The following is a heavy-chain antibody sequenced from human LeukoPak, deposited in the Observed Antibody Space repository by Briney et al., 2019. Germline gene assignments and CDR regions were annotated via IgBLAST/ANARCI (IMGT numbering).Heavy chain of an antibody. D-gene: IGHD3-22*01. J-gene: IGHJ4*02. CDR1: GYTFTSHG. Sequence: ASVKVSCKASGYTFTSHGISWVRQAPGQGLEWMGWISAYNGNTNYAQKLQGRVTMTTDTSTSTAYMELRSLRSDDTAVYYCAREPLYYYDSSGYSDYWGQGTLVTVSS. CDR2: ISAYNGNT. CDR3: AREPLYYYDSSGYSDY. V-gene: IGHV1-18*01.